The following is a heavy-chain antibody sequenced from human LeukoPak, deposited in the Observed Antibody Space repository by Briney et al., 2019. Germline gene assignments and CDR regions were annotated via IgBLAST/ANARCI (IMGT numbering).Heavy chain of an antibody. CDR2: ISSSGSTI. J-gene: IGHJ4*02. V-gene: IGHV3-48*03. D-gene: IGHD2-2*01. CDR3: ARELTVVVPAAHLDY. Sequence: GGSLRLSCAASGFTFSSYEMNWVRQAPGKGLEWVSYISSSGSTIYYADSVKGRFTISRDNAKNSLYLQMNSLRAEDTAVCYCARELTVVVPAAHLDYWGQGTLVTVSS. CDR1: GFTFSSYE.